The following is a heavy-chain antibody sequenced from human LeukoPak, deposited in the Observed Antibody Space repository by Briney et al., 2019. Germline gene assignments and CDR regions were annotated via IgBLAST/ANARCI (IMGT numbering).Heavy chain of an antibody. J-gene: IGHJ3*02. CDR3: ARQHYYDSSGYGGAKNGFDI. D-gene: IGHD3-22*01. CDR2: VYYSGST. Sequence: SETLSLTCTVSGGSISSSSYYWGWIRQPPGKGLEWIGSVYYSGSTYYNPSVKSRATISVDTSKNQFSLKLSSVTAADTAVFYCARQHYYDSSGYGGAKNGFDIWGQGTMVTVSS. V-gene: IGHV4-39*01. CDR1: GGSISSSSYY.